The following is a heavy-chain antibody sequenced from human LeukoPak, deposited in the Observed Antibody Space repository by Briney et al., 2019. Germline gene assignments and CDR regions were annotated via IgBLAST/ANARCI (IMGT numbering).Heavy chain of an antibody. J-gene: IGHJ4*02. Sequence: PSGTLSLTCAVSGGSISSSNWWSWVRQPPGKGLEWIGEIYHSGSTNYNPSLRSRVTISVDKSKNQFSLKLSSVTAADTAVYYCARDLDSSSPYFDYWGQGTLVTVSS. V-gene: IGHV4-4*02. CDR3: ARDLDSSSPYFDY. CDR1: GGSISSSNW. CDR2: IYHSGST. D-gene: IGHD6-6*01.